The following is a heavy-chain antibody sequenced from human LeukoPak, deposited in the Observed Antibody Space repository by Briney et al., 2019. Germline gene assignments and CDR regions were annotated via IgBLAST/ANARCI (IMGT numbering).Heavy chain of an antibody. V-gene: IGHV3-30-3*01. J-gene: IGHJ4*02. D-gene: IGHD3-22*01. CDR1: GFTFSSYA. CDR2: ISYDGSNK. CDR3: ARASGVGYDSSGYLDY. Sequence: GGSLRLSRAASGFTFSSYAMHWVRQAPGKGLEWVAVISYDGSNKYYADSVKGRFTISRDNSKNTLYLQMDSLRAEDTAVYYCARASGVGYDSSGYLDYWGQGTLVTVSS.